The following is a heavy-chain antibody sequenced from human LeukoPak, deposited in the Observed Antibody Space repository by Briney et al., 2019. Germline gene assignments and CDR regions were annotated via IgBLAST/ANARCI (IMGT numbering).Heavy chain of an antibody. CDR3: ARSLLLGTSVDY. CDR1: GFTYSSFS. D-gene: IGHD3-22*01. J-gene: IGHJ4*02. V-gene: IGHV3-48*02. CDR2: ISGSSSTI. Sequence: GGSLRLSCAASGFTYSSFSMNWVRQAPAKGLEWVSYISGSSSTIYYADSVKGRFTISRDNAKNSLYLQMNSLRDEDTAVYYCARSLLLGTSVDYWGQGTLVTVSS.